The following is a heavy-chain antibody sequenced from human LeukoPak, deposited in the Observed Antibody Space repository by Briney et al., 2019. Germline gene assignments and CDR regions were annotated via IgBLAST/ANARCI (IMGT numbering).Heavy chain of an antibody. D-gene: IGHD7-27*01. CDR2: VYYSAST. V-gene: IGHV4-59*08. CDR1: GGSISRYY. CDR3: AKYTGTYFDY. Sequence: PSETLSLTCTVSGGSISRYYLSWIRQPPGKGLEWIGYVYYSASTNYNPSLKSRVTISVDASKNQFSLKLSSVTAADTAVYYCAKYTGTYFDYWGQGTLVTVSS. J-gene: IGHJ4*02.